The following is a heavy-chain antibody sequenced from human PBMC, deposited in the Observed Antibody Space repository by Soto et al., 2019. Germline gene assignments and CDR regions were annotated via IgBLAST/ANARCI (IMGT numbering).Heavy chain of an antibody. J-gene: IGHJ6*02. CDR1: GGSISSYY. CDR3: ARAPYYYDSSGYYGAYYYYGMDV. V-gene: IGHV4-59*01. D-gene: IGHD3-22*01. CDR2: IYYSGST. Sequence: SETLSLTCTVSGGSISSYYWSWIRQPPGKGLEWIGYIYYSGSTNYNPSLKSRVTISVDTSKNQCSLKLSSVTAADTAVYYCARAPYYYDSSGYYGAYYYYGMDVWGQGTTVTVSS.